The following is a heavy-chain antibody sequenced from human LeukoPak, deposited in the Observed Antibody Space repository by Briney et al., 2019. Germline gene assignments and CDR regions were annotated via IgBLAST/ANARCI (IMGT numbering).Heavy chain of an antibody. CDR3: AREGADIVLMVYASFFDY. J-gene: IGHJ4*02. D-gene: IGHD2-8*01. CDR2: ISSSSSYI. V-gene: IGHV3-21*01. Sequence: PGGSLRLSCAASGFTFSSYSMNWVRQAPGKGLEWVSSISSSSSYIYYADSVKGRFTISRDNAKNSLYLQMNSLRAEDTAVYYCAREGADIVLMVYASFFDYWGQGTLVTVSS. CDR1: GFTFSSYS.